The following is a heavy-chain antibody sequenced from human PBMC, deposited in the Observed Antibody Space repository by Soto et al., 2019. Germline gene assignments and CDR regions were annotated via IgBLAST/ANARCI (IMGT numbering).Heavy chain of an antibody. V-gene: IGHV3-66*01. CDR1: GFTVSSNH. D-gene: IGHD3-16*01. CDR2: IYSGGST. Sequence: EVQLVESGGGLVQPGGSLRLSCAASGFTVSSNHMSWVRQAPGKGLEWVSLIYSGGSTYYADSVKGRFTFSRDNSKNTLYLQRNSLRVEDTAVYYCAGPGEQHRYWGQGTLVTVSS. J-gene: IGHJ4*02. CDR3: AGPGEQHRY.